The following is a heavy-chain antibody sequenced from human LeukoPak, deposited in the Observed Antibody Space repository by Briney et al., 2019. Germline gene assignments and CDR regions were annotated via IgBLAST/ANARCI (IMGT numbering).Heavy chain of an antibody. D-gene: IGHD6-19*01. CDR2: ISGSGGST. Sequence: PGGSLRLSCAASGFTFSSYAMSWVRQAPGEGLEWVSAISGSGGSTYYADSVKGWFTISRDNSKNTLYLQMNSLRAEDTAVYYCAKDLAPKGIAVAGGIGYFDYWGQGTLVTVSS. J-gene: IGHJ4*02. V-gene: IGHV3-23*01. CDR3: AKDLAPKGIAVAGGIGYFDY. CDR1: GFTFSSYA.